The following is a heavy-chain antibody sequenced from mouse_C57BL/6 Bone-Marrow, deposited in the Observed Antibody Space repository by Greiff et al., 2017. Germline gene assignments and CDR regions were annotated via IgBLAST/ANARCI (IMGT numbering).Heavy chain of an antibody. V-gene: IGHV5-9*01. D-gene: IGHD2-4*01. Sequence: EVKLQESGGGLVKPGGSLKLSCAASGFTFSSYTMSWVRQTPEKRLEWVATISGGGGNTYYPASVKGRFTISRDNAKNTLYQQMSSLRSEDTALYYCARPIYYDYDGWYFDVWGTGTTVTVSS. CDR1: GFTFSSYT. CDR2: ISGGGGNT. CDR3: ARPIYYDYDGWYFDV. J-gene: IGHJ1*03.